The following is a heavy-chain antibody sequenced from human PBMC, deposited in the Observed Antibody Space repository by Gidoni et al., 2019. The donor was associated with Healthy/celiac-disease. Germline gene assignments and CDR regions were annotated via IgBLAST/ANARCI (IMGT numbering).Heavy chain of an antibody. CDR2: IYYSGST. D-gene: IGHD4-17*01. CDR3: ARTEDYGDYGYFDL. CDR1: GGSISSYY. V-gene: IGHV4-59*01. Sequence: QVQLQESGPGLVKPSETLSLTCTVSGGSISSYYWSWIRQPPGKGLEWIGYIYYSGSTNYNPSLKSRVTISVDTSNNQFSLKLSSVTAADTAVYYCARTEDYGDYGYFDLWGRGTLVTVSS. J-gene: IGHJ2*01.